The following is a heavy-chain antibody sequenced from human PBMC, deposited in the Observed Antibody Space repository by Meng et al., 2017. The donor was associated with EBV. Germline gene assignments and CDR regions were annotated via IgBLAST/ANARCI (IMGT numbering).Heavy chain of an antibody. CDR3: ASAGVAVAGTGDY. V-gene: IGHV1-2*02. D-gene: IGHD6-19*01. J-gene: IGHJ4*02. CDR2: RSTNGGLT. CDR1: RYALTCFA. Sequence: VERLSFVVGLRKTGALLMVAWRARRYALTCFAMHWGRRSLALGLVLRGSRSTNGGLTNYAQKFQCRVTMTSSTCISTAYMELSRVRSDDTAVYDCASAGVAVAGTGDYWGQGTLVTVSS.